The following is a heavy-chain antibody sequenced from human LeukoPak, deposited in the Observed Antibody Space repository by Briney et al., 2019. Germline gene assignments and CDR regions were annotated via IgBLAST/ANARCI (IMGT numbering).Heavy chain of an antibody. CDR3: ARAAAAAVNWFDP. CDR2: IYYSGST. Sequence: SETLSLTCTVSGGSISSYYWSWIRQPPGKGLEWIGYIYYSGSTNYNPYLKSRVTISVATSKNQFSLKLSSVTAADTAVYYRARAAAAAVNWFDPWGQGTLVTVSS. CDR1: GGSISSYY. D-gene: IGHD6-13*01. V-gene: IGHV4-59*01. J-gene: IGHJ5*02.